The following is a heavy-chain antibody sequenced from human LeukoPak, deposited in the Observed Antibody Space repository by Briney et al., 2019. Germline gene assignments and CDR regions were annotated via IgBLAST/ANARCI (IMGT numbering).Heavy chain of an antibody. CDR1: GGPISSGGYY. D-gene: IGHD1-20*01. CDR3: ARWGVTGYYFDY. CDR2: IYYSGST. V-gene: IGHV4-31*03. Sequence: SETLSLTCTVSGGPISSGGYYWSWIRQHPGKGLEWIGYIYYSGSTYYNPSLKSRVTISVDTSKNQFSLKLSSVTAADTAVYYCARWGVTGYYFDYWGQGTLVTVSS. J-gene: IGHJ4*02.